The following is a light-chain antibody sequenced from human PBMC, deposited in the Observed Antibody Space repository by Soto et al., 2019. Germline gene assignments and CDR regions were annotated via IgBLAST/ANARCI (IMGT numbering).Light chain of an antibody. V-gene: IGKV3-11*01. J-gene: IGKJ5*01. CDR3: QQRTNWRTST. CDR2: DAS. CDR1: RSVSSY. Sequence: EIVLTQSPATLSLSPGERATLSCRASRSVSSYLAWYQQKPGQTPRLLIHDASSRATGTPVRFSGSGSGTGFTPTIISLEPEDFAFYYCQQRTNWRTSTFGQGTRLEIK.